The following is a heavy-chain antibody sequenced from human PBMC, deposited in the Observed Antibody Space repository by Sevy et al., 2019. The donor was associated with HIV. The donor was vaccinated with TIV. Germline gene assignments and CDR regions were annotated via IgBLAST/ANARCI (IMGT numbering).Heavy chain of an antibody. D-gene: IGHD5-18*01. CDR3: AREGGKGWIQLWLRYFDH. Sequence: GGSLRLSCAASGFTFSSYGMHWVRQAPGKGLEWVAVIWYDGSNKYYADSVKGRFIISRDNSKNTLYLQMNSLRAEDTAVYYCAREGGKGWIQLWLRYFDHWGQGTLVTVSS. CDR2: IWYDGSNK. V-gene: IGHV3-33*01. CDR1: GFTFSSYG. J-gene: IGHJ4*02.